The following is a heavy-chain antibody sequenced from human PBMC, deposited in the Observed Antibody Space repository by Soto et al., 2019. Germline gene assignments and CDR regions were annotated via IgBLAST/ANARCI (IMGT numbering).Heavy chain of an antibody. CDR2: INRGNDYT. CDR1: GGTFSSYT. D-gene: IGHD1-26*01. J-gene: IGHJ4*02. V-gene: IGHV1-3*01. CDR3: ARSSGSYSFDY. Sequence: ASVKVSCKASGGTFSSYTISWVRQAPGQGLEWMGWINRGNDYTKYSQRFQGRVTITRDTSASTVYMELSSLGSEDTAVYYCARSSGSYSFDYWGLGTLVTVSS.